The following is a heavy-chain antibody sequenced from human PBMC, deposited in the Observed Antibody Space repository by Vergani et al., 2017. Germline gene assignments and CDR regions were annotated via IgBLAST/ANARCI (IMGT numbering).Heavy chain of an antibody. Sequence: EVQLVESGGGLVKPGGSLRLSCAASGFTFSNAWMSWVRQAPGKGLEWVGRIKSKTDGGTTDYAAPVKGRFTISRDDSKNTLYLQMNSLKTEDTAVYYCTFQEKVLLWFGDSTDVWGQGTTVTVSS. D-gene: IGHD3-10*01. CDR3: TFQEKVLLWFGDSTDV. CDR1: GFTFSNAW. J-gene: IGHJ6*02. CDR2: IKSKTDGGTT. V-gene: IGHV3-15*01.